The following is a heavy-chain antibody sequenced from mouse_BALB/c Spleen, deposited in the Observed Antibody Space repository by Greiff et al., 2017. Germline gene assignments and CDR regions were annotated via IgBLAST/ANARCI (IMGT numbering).Heavy chain of an antibody. D-gene: IGHD2-4*01. CDR3: ARGGYDYDYWYFDV. CDR2: INPSTGYT. CDR1: GYTFTSYW. V-gene: IGHV1-7*01. J-gene: IGHJ1*01. Sequence: VQLQQSGAELAKPGASVKMSCKASGYTFTSYWMHWVKQRPGQGLEWIGYINPSTGYTEYNQKFKDKATLTADKSSSTAYMQLSSLTSEDAAVYYCARGGYDYDYWYFDVWGAGTTVTVSS.